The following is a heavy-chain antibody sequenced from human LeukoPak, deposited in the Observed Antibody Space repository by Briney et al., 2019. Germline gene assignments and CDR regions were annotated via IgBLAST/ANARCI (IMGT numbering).Heavy chain of an antibody. CDR3: ATGCSGGSCYGYFQH. J-gene: IGHJ1*01. V-gene: IGHV3-30*03. CDR2: ISYDGSNI. CDR1: GFTFSSYG. D-gene: IGHD2-15*01. Sequence: GGSLRLSCAAPGFTFSSYGMHWGRQAPGQGLEWVAVISYDGSNIYYADSVKGRFTISRDNSKNTLFLQMNSLRADDTAVYYCATGCSGGSCYGYFQHWGQGTLVTVSS.